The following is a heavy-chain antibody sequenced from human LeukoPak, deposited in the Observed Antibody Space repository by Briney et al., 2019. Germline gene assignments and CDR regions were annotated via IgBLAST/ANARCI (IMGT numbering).Heavy chain of an antibody. CDR3: VREQFSHTSNYFDN. D-gene: IGHD1-26*01. Sequence: GGSLRLSCAASGFMFDDYAMHWVRQVPGRGLEWVSLISGDGVSSFYADSVKGRFTISRDNNNNSLSLQMRRLTTEDTAFYYCVREQFSHTSNYFDNWGQGILVTVSS. CDR1: GFMFDDYA. J-gene: IGHJ4*02. CDR2: ISGDGVSS. V-gene: IGHV3-43*02.